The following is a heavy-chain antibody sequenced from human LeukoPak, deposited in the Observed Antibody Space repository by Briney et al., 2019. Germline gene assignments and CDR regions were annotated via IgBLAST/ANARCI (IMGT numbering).Heavy chain of an antibody. CDR1: GYTFTGYY. D-gene: IGHD3-9*01. Sequence: ASVKVSCKTSGYTFTGYYMHWVRQAPGQGLEWMGWINPNSGGTNYAQKFQGRVTMTSDTSTSTAYMELRSLRSDDTAVYYCARDFDWLTPGEEYYFDYWGQGTLVTVSS. CDR2: INPNSGGT. J-gene: IGHJ4*02. V-gene: IGHV1-2*02. CDR3: ARDFDWLTPGEEYYFDY.